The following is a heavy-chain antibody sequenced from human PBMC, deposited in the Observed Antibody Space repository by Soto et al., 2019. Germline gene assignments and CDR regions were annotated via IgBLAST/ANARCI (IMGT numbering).Heavy chain of an antibody. V-gene: IGHV5-51*01. CDR2: IYPGDSDT. Sequence: PGESLKISCKGSGYSFTSYCIGLVLQMPGKGLDWMGIIYPGDSDTRYSPSFQGQVTISADKSISTAYLQWSSLKASDTAMYYCARLAVAGTGTTYYYYYGMDVWGQGTTVTVSS. CDR3: ARLAVAGTGTTYYYYYGMDV. J-gene: IGHJ6*02. D-gene: IGHD6-19*01. CDR1: GYSFTSYC.